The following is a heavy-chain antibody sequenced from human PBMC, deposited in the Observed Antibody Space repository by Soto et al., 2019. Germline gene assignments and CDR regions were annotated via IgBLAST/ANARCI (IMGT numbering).Heavy chain of an antibody. CDR2: ISGYNGNT. Sequence: ASVKVSCKASGYTFTNYVFSWVRRAPGQGLEWMGWISGYNGNTNYAERLQGRVTMTTDTSTSTAYMELKSLRYDDTAVYYCAREGQLGYWGQGTPVTVSS. CDR3: AREGQLGY. D-gene: IGHD6-6*01. CDR1: GYTFTNYV. J-gene: IGHJ4*02. V-gene: IGHV1-18*01.